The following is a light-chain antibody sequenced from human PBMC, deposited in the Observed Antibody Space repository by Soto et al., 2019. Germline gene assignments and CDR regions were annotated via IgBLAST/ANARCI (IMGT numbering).Light chain of an antibody. V-gene: IGKV3-11*02. J-gene: IGKJ2*01. CDR1: QDVSIF. Sequence: EILLAQSPATLSLSPGERATLSCKASQDVSIFLAWYQQKPGQAPRLLIHDASNRGTGVPARFSGSGSGRDFTLTITSLEPEDFAVYYCQQRSTWLYTFGQGTKLEV. CDR3: QQRSTWLYT. CDR2: DAS.